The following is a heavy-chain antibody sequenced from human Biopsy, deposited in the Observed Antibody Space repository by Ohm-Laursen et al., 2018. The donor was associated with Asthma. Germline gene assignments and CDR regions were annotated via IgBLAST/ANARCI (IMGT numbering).Heavy chain of an antibody. CDR1: GFTFSNYV. V-gene: IGHV3-23*01. Sequence: GSLRLSCTASGFTFSNYVMSWVRQAPGKGLEWVSSITGSGGFTYYADSVKGRFTISRDKSENTLYLQMNSLRPDDTAVYYCARDVMEWYLPAFDFWGQGTLVTVSS. J-gene: IGHJ4*02. CDR2: ITGSGGFT. D-gene: IGHD3-3*01. CDR3: ARDVMEWYLPAFDF.